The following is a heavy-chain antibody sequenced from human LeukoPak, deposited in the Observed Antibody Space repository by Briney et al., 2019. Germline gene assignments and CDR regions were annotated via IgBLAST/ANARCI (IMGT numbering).Heavy chain of an antibody. J-gene: IGHJ4*02. V-gene: IGHV1-2*02. Sequence: ASVKVSCKASGYTFTGYYMHWVRQAPGQGLEWMGWINPNSGGTNYAQKFQGRVTMTRDTSISTAYMELSRLRSDDTAVYYCARRTENWNYHFDYWGQGTLVTVSS. CDR1: GYTFTGYY. CDR2: INPNSGGT. CDR3: ARRTENWNYHFDY. D-gene: IGHD1-7*01.